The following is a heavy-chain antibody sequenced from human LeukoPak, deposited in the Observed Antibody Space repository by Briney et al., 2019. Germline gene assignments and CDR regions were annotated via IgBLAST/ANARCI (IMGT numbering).Heavy chain of an antibody. Sequence: ASVKVSCKASGYTFTNYYMHWVRQAPGQGLEWMGIINPSGGSTSYAQKFQGRVTMTRDMSTSTVYMELSSLRSEDTAVYYCARARLYGDYVGTDAFDIWGQGTMVTVSS. CDR1: GYTFTNYY. CDR3: ARARLYGDYVGTDAFDI. J-gene: IGHJ3*02. V-gene: IGHV1-46*01. CDR2: INPSGGST. D-gene: IGHD4-17*01.